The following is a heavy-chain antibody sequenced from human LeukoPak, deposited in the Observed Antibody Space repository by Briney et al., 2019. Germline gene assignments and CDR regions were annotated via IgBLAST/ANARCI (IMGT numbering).Heavy chain of an antibody. CDR2: IYYSGST. CDR1: GGSISSGGYY. J-gene: IGHJ4*02. CDR3: ARGTWSSTIDY. V-gene: IGHV4-30-4*08. Sequence: SQTLSLTCTVSGGSISSGGYYWSWIRQPPGKGLEWIGYIYYSGSTYYNPSLKSRLTISGDTSKNQFSLRLSSVTAADTAVYYCARGTWSSTIDYWGQGTLVTVSS. D-gene: IGHD1-26*01.